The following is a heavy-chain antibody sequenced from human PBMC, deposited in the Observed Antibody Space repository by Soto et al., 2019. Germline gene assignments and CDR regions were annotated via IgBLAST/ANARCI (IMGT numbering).Heavy chain of an antibody. D-gene: IGHD3-3*01. CDR3: AKSVEWLFLYYYGMDV. Sequence: EVQLWESGGGLVQPGGSLRLSCAASGFTFSSYAMTWVRQAPGKGLEWVSGISGSGGSTYYADSVKGRFTISRDNFKSTLYLQTNSLRAEDTAVYYCAKSVEWLFLYYYGMDVWGQGTTVTVSS. V-gene: IGHV3-23*01. CDR1: GFTFSSYA. J-gene: IGHJ6*02. CDR2: ISGSGGST.